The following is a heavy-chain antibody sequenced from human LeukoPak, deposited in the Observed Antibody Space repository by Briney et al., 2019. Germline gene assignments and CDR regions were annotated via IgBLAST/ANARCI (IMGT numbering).Heavy chain of an antibody. V-gene: IGHV3-33*08. CDR3: ARKSSGGHYFDY. D-gene: IGHD6-25*01. CDR1: GFTFSSYA. CDR2: IWYDGSNK. Sequence: GGSLRLSCAASGFTFSSYAMSWVRQAPGKGLEWVAVIWYDGSNKYYADSVKGRFTISRDNSKNTLYLQMNSLRAEDTAVYYCARKSSGGHYFDYWGQGTLVTVSS. J-gene: IGHJ4*02.